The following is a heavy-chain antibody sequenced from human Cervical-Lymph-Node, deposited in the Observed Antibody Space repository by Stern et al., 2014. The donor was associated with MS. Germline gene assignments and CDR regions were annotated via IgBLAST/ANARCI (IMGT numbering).Heavy chain of an antibody. Sequence: QVQLQQSGPGLVEPSETLSLTCTVSGGSISSYYWSWIRQPPGKGLEWLGYIYYSGSTNYNPSLKSRVTISVDTSKNQFSLTLSSVTAADTAVYYCARVRALGGTMVFDYWGQGTLVTVSS. CDR2: IYYSGST. V-gene: IGHV4-59*01. J-gene: IGHJ4*02. D-gene: IGHD3-10*01. CDR3: ARVRALGGTMVFDY. CDR1: GGSISSYY.